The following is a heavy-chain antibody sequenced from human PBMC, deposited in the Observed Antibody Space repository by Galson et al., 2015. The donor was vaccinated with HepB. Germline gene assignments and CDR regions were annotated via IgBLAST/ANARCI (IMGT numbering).Heavy chain of an antibody. Sequence: SLRLSCAASGFTFSKYAMTWVRQAPGKGLEWVSTIRGSDDNTFYADSIKGRFAISRDDSKNTLYLQMNSLRADDTAVYYCAKDLNYGNFDYWGQGTLVTVSS. CDR1: GFTFSKYA. CDR2: IRGSDDNT. V-gene: IGHV3-23*01. CDR3: AKDLNYGNFDY. D-gene: IGHD3-16*01. J-gene: IGHJ4*02.